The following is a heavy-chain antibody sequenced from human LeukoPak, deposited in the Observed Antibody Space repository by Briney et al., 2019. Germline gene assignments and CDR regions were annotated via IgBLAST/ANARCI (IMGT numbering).Heavy chain of an antibody. D-gene: IGHD6-13*01. CDR1: GFTVSSTY. V-gene: IGHV3-53*01. Sequence: AGGSLRLSCGASGFTVSSTYMSWVHQAPGKGLEWVSVVYSDGDTYYADSVNGRFTISRDNSKNTLYLQMSNMRAEDTAVYYCARESAGTFDYWGQGTLVTVSS. CDR2: VYSDGDT. J-gene: IGHJ4*02. CDR3: ARESAGTFDY.